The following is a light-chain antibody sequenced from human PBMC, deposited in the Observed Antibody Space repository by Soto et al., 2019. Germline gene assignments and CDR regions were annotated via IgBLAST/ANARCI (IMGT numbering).Light chain of an antibody. J-gene: IGKJ1*01. CDR3: QQYGGSSPWT. CDR1: QTVGDSH. Sequence: EIVLTQSPGTLSLSPGESATLPCRASQTVGDSHLAWYQQKPGQAPRLLTYGVSRRATGVPDRFSGSGSGTDFTLTITRLEPEDFAVYYCQQYGGSSPWTFGQGTKVEIK. CDR2: GVS. V-gene: IGKV3-20*01.